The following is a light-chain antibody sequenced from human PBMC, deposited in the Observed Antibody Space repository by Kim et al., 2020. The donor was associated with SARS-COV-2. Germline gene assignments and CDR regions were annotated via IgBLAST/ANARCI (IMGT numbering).Light chain of an antibody. CDR2: SNN. CDR1: STNIGSNT. V-gene: IGLV1-44*01. J-gene: IGLJ3*02. Sequence: QSVLTQPPSASGTPGQMVTISCSGSSTNIGSNTVNWYQQRPGTAPKLLIYSNNQRPSGVPDRFSGSKSGTSASLAISGLQSEDEADYYCAAWDDSLNGRVFGGVTQLTVL. CDR3: AAWDDSLNGRV.